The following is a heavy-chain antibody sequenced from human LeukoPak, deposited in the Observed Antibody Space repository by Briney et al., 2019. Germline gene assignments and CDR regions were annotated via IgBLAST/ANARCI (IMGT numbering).Heavy chain of an antibody. D-gene: IGHD2-2*01. Sequence: ASETLSLTCAVYGGSFSGYYWSWIRQPPGKGLEWIGEINHSGSTNYNPSLKSRVTISVDTSKNQFSLKLSSVTAADTAVYYCASSPGVAAAAMPPFYWGQGTLVTVSS. CDR2: INHSGST. J-gene: IGHJ4*02. CDR3: ASSPGVAAAAMPPFY. V-gene: IGHV4-34*01. CDR1: GGSFSGYY.